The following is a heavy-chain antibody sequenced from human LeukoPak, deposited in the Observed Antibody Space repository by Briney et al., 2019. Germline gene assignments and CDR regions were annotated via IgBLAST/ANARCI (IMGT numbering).Heavy chain of an antibody. CDR3: TTDGVGIEGATFDY. D-gene: IGHD1-26*01. CDR1: GFTFSSYS. Sequence: GGSLRLSCAASGFTFSSYSMNWVRQAPGKGLEWVGRIKSKTDGGTTDYAAPVKGRFTISRDDSKNTLYLQMNSLKTEDTAVYYCTTDGVGIEGATFDYWGQGTLVTVSS. V-gene: IGHV3-15*01. CDR2: IKSKTDGGTT. J-gene: IGHJ4*02.